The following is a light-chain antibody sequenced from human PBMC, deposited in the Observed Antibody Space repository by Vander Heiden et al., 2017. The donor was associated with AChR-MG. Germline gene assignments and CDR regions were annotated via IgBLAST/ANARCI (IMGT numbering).Light chain of an antibody. CDR1: QSISSY. CDR3: QQSYSTPPT. CDR2: AAS. Sequence: DIQMTQSPSSLSASVGDRVTITCRASQSISSYLNWYQQKPGKAPKLLIYAASSLQSGVPSRFSGSGSGTDFTRTISSLQPEDFATYYGQQSYSTPPTFGQGTKVEIK. V-gene: IGKV1-39*01. J-gene: IGKJ1*01.